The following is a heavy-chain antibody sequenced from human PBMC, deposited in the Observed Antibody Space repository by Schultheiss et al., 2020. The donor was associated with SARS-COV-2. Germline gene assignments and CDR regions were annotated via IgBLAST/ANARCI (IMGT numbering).Heavy chain of an antibody. V-gene: IGHV4-34*01. CDR2: IYHSGSA. J-gene: IGHJ6*03. CDR1: GGSFSGYY. Sequence: SETLSLTCAVYGGSFSGYYWSWIRQPPGKGLEWIGEIYHSGSANYNPSLKSRVTMSVDTSKNQFSLKLTSVTAADTAVYYCAGSLRFLDLYYYMDVWGKGTTVTVSS. CDR3: AGSLRFLDLYYYMDV. D-gene: IGHD3-3*01.